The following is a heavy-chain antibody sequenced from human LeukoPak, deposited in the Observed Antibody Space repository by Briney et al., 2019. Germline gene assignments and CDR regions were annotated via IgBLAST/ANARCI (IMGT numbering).Heavy chain of an antibody. CDR1: GFTFSSYG. D-gene: IGHD4-17*01. Sequence: GGSLRLSCAASGFTFSSYGMSWVRQAPGKGLEWVSAISGSGGTTYYADSVKGRFTVSRDNSKNTLYLQMNSQRVEDTAVYFCAKDRRTTVTNDAFDIWGKGTMVTVSS. CDR2: ISGSGGTT. V-gene: IGHV3-23*01. CDR3: AKDRRTTVTNDAFDI. J-gene: IGHJ3*02.